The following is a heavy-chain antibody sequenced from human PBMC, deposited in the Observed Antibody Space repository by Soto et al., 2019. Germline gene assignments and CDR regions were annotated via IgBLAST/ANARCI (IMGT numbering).Heavy chain of an antibody. CDR3: ARTTDDYVWGSYRSPFDY. CDR1: GFSLSNARMG. D-gene: IGHD3-16*02. V-gene: IGHV2-26*01. Sequence: QVTLKESGPVLVNPTETLTLTCTVSGFSLSNARMGVSWIRQPPGKALEWLAHIFSNDEKSYSTSLKSRLTISKDTSKSQVVLTMTNMDPVDTATYYCARTTDDYVWGSYRSPFDYWGQGTLVTVSS. CDR2: IFSNDEK. J-gene: IGHJ4*02.